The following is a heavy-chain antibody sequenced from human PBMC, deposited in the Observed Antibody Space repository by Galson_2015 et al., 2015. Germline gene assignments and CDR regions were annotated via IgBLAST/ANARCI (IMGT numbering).Heavy chain of an antibody. CDR2: IRGDNDNK. CDR1: GFTFNNYG. D-gene: IGHD2-2*01. Sequence: SVKLSCKASGFTFNNYGMNWVRQAPGQGLEWVGRIRGDNDNKHYANNLQGRVTMTTDTSTSKTYLEMKSLRSDDTAVYYCARARYHCTSTNRYVRYVFDIWGQGTMVTVSS. CDR3: ARARYHCTSTNRYVRYVFDI. V-gene: IGHV1-18*01. J-gene: IGHJ3*02.